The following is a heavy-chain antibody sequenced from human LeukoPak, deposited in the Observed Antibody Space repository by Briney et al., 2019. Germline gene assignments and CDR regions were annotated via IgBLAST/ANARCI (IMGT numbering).Heavy chain of an antibody. CDR1: GYTFTSYG. Sequence: ASVKVSCKASGYTFTSYGISWVRQAPGQGLEWMGWISAYNGNTNYAQKLQGRVTMTTDTSTSTAYMELRSLRSDDTAVYYCARDNPTPYCSGGSCYSWGYYYYGMDVWGQGTTVTVSS. CDR3: ARDNPTPYCSGGSCYSWGYYYYGMDV. D-gene: IGHD2-15*01. J-gene: IGHJ6*02. CDR2: ISAYNGNT. V-gene: IGHV1-18*01.